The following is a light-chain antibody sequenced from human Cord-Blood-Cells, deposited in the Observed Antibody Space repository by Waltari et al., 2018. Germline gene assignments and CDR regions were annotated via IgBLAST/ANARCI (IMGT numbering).Light chain of an antibody. CDR3: CSYAGSYTYV. CDR1: SRDVGGYNY. J-gene: IGLJ1*01. Sequence: QSALTQPPSVSGSPGQSVTIPCTGTSRDVGGYNYVSWSQQRPGKAPKLMIYECSKRPSGVPERFSGSKSGNTASLTISGLQAEDEADYYCCSYAGSYTYVVGTGTKVTVL. CDR2: ECS. V-gene: IGLV2-11*01.